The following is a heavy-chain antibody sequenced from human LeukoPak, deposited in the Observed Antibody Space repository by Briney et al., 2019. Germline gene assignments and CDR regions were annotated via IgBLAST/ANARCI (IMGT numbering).Heavy chain of an antibody. CDR1: GGSISSYY. V-gene: IGHV4-4*07. Sequence: PSETLSLTCTVSGGSISSYYWSWIRQPAGKGLEWIGRIYTSGSTNYNPSLKSRVTMSVDTSKNQFSLKLSSVTAADTAVYYCARRLYYYDTSGHADAFDIWGQGTMVSVSS. CDR2: IYTSGST. CDR3: ARRLYYYDTSGHADAFDI. J-gene: IGHJ3*02. D-gene: IGHD3-22*01.